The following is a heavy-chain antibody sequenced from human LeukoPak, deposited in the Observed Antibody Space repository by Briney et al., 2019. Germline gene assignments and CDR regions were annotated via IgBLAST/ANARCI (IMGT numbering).Heavy chain of an antibody. D-gene: IGHD3-10*01. V-gene: IGHV3-30*18. CDR1: GFTFSSYG. J-gene: IGHJ6*02. CDR2: ISYDGSNK. Sequence: GGSLRLSCAASGFTFSSYGMHWVRQAPGKGLEWVAVISYDGSNKYYADSVKGRFTISRDNSKNTLYLQMNSLRAEDTAVYYCAKDGYSTMVRGSDYYYGMDVWGQGTTVTVSS. CDR3: AKDGYSTMVRGSDYYYGMDV.